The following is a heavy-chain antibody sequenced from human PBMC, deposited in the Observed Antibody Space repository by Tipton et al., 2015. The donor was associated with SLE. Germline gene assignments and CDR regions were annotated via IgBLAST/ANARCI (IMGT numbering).Heavy chain of an antibody. CDR3: ARGAKERITLVRVRPYYFDY. J-gene: IGHJ4*01. V-gene: IGHV4-34*01. CDR2: SNPSGST. D-gene: IGHD3-10*01. Sequence: TLSLTCTVSGGSISGYYWSWIRQPAGKGLEGIGESNPSGSTNYNPALKSRVTISVDTSKNQLSLKLTSVTAADTAVYYCARGAKERITLVRVRPYYFDYWGQGSLVTVSS. CDR1: GGSISGYY.